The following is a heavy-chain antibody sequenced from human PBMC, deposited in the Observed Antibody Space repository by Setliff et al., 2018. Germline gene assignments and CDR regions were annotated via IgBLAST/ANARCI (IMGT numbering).Heavy chain of an antibody. CDR2: ITWDSAGI. V-gene: IGHV3-20*04. CDR3: ARPLGTYPATFDY. D-gene: IGHD1-26*01. Sequence: PGGSLRLSCVASGFTFSSHGMTWVRQAPGKGLEWVSGITWDSAGIGYADSVKGRFTISRDNVKKSLYLQMNSLRAEDTAVYYCARPLGTYPATFDYWGQGTLVTVSS. CDR1: GFTFSSHG. J-gene: IGHJ4*02.